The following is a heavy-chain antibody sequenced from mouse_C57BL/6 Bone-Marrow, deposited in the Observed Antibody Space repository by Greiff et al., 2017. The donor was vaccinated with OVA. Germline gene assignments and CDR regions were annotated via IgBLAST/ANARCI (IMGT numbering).Heavy chain of an antibody. CDR2: ISNGGGST. D-gene: IGHD2-2*01. CDR1: GFTFSDYY. J-gene: IGHJ3*01. Sequence: EVQGVESGGGLVQPGGSLKLSCAASGFTFSDYYMFWVRQTPEKRLEWVAYISNGGGSTYYPDTVKGRFTISRDNAKNTLYLQMSRLKSEDTAMYYCARPSTMVTRAGFAYWGQGTLVTVSA. V-gene: IGHV5-12*01. CDR3: ARPSTMVTRAGFAY.